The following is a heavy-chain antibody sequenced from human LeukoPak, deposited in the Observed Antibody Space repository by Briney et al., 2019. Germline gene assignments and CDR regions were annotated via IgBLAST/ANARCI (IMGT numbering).Heavy chain of an antibody. CDR3: ARYSGMGYSPGTYSNS. Sequence: PSETLSLTCTVFGDFIDNGYYWGWIRQPPGKGLEWIGSIYYSGITYYTPSLKSPLTTSVDTSRNQFSLKLSSVSAADAAVYYCARYSGMGYSPGTYSNSWGQGTRVTVSS. CDR2: IYYSGIT. V-gene: IGHV4-38-2*02. J-gene: IGHJ5*01. CDR1: GDFIDNGYY. D-gene: IGHD1-26*01.